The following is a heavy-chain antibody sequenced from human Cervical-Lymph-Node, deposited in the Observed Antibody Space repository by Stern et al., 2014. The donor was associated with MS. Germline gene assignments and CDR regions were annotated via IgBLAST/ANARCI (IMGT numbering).Heavy chain of an antibody. CDR2: IRAYNGNT. V-gene: IGHV1-18*01. CDR1: GYTFSHYA. J-gene: IGHJ4*02. CDR3: TRMVASAFDY. Sequence: VQLVQSGAEVKKPGASVKVSCKASGYTFSHYAISWGRQAPGQGLEWMGWIRAYNGNTKYLQKFQGRVTMTTDTSTRTVYMDLRSLRSDDTAVYYCTRMVASAFDYWGQGTLVTVSS. D-gene: IGHD2-15*01.